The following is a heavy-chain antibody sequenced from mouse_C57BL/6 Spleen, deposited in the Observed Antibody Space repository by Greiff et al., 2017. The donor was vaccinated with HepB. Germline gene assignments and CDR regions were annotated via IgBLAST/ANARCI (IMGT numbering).Heavy chain of an antibody. J-gene: IGHJ4*01. CDR1: GYTFTSYG. D-gene: IGHD2-4*01. CDR3: ARGDYDYDGYAMDY. CDR2: IYPRSGNT. V-gene: IGHV1-81*01. Sequence: VKLQQSGAELARPGASVKLSCKASGYTFTSYGISWVKQRTGQGLEWIGEIYPRSGNTYYNEKFKGKATLTADKSSSTAYMELRSLTSEDSAVYFCARGDYDYDGYAMDYWGQGTSVTVSS.